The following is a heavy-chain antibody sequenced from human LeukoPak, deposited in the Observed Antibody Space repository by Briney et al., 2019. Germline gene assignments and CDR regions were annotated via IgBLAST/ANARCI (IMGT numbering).Heavy chain of an antibody. Sequence: ASVKVSCKASGYTFTGYYMHWVPQAPGQGLEWMGRINPNSGGTNYAQKFQGRVTMTSDTSISTAYMELSRLRSDDTAVYYCARDGDIVVVVANWFDPCGQGSLVTVSS. J-gene: IGHJ5*02. V-gene: IGHV1-2*06. D-gene: IGHD2-15*01. CDR1: GYTFTGYY. CDR2: INPNSGGT. CDR3: ARDGDIVVVVANWFDP.